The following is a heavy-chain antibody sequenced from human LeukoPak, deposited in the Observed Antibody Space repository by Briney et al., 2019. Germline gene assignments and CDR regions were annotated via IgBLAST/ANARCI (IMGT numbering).Heavy chain of an antibody. CDR1: GGTLGSSNYY. CDR3: ARGKGDGYNYGRPNYYYYYMDV. J-gene: IGHJ6*03. V-gene: IGHV4-39*07. Sequence: PSETLSLTCTVSGGTLGSSNYYWGWIRQPPGKGLEWIGSIYYSGSTYYNPSFKSRVTISVDTSKNQFSLKLSSVTAADTAVFYCARGKGDGYNYGRPNYYYYYMDVWGKGTTVTVSS. D-gene: IGHD5-24*01. CDR2: IYYSGST.